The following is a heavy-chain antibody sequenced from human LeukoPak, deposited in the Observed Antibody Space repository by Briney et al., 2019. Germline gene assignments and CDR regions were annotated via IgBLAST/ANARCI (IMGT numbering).Heavy chain of an antibody. CDR3: ARLKRDDTGVVLPDF. V-gene: IGHV4-59*04. Sequence: PSETLSLTCTVSGGSISSYYWSWIRQPPGKRLEWIGTITYSGRTYYNPSLKSRGTISADTSKNHFSLKLTSVTASDTAVYYCARLKRDDTGVVLPDFWGQGTLVTVSS. D-gene: IGHD5-18*01. CDR2: ITYSGRT. J-gene: IGHJ4*02. CDR1: GGSISSYY.